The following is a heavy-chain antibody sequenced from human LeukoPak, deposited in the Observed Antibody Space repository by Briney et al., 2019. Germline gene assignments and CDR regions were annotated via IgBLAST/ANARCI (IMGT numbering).Heavy chain of an antibody. V-gene: IGHV4-30-4*08. CDR2: IYYSGST. CDR3: ARAGIYGSGSYSPNWFDP. CDR1: GGSISSGDYY. J-gene: IGHJ5*02. Sequence: PSETLSLTCTVSGGSISSGDYYWSWIRQPPGKGLEWIGYIYYSGSTYYNPSLKSRGTISVDTSKNQFSLKLSSVTAADTAVYYCARAGIYGSGSYSPNWFDPWGQGTLVTVSS. D-gene: IGHD3-10*01.